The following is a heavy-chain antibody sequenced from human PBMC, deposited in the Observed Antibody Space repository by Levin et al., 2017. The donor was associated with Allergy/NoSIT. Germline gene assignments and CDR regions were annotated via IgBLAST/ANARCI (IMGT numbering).Heavy chain of an antibody. Sequence: ASVKVSCAASGFTFSSYSMNWVRQAPGKGLEWVSSISSSSSYIYYADSVKGRFTISRDNAKNSLYLQMNSLRTEDTAVYYCARGDYGDPWDYWGQGTLVTVSS. V-gene: IGHV3-21*01. CDR2: ISSSSSYI. CDR3: ARGDYGDPWDY. CDR1: GFTFSSYS. J-gene: IGHJ4*02. D-gene: IGHD4-17*01.